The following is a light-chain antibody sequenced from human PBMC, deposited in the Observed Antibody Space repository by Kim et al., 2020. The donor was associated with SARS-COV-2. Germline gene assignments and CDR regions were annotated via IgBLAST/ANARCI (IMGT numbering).Light chain of an antibody. CDR2: YDS. CDR3: QAWDSSIYVV. J-gene: IGLJ2*01. V-gene: IGLV3-21*01. Sequence: SYELTQPPSVSVAPGKTARITCGGNNIGSKSVHWYQQKPGQAPVLVIYYDSDRPSGIPERFSGSNSGNTATLTISGTQAMDEADYYCQAWDSSIYVVFGGGTQLTVL. CDR1: NIGSKS.